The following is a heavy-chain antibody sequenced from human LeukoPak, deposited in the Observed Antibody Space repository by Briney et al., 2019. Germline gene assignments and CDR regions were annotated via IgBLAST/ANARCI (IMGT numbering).Heavy chain of an antibody. V-gene: IGHV1-46*01. D-gene: IGHD6-19*01. CDR3: ARGLRYSSGWYSRVPGNMDV. CDR2: SNPSGGST. Sequence: ASVKVSCKASRYTFTSYYMHWVRQAPGQGLEWMGISNPSGGSTSYAQKFQGRVTMTRDMSTSTAYMELSSLRSEDTAVYYCARGLRYSSGWYSRVPGNMDVWGKGTTVTVSS. CDR1: RYTFTSYY. J-gene: IGHJ6*03.